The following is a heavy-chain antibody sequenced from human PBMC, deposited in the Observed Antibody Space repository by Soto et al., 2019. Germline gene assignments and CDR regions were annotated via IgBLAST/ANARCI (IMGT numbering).Heavy chain of an antibody. J-gene: IGHJ2*01. CDR3: ASTVVTPLGFDL. V-gene: IGHV3-21*01. Sequence: LRLSCSGFGFTFSTYSMSWVRQAPGKGLEWVSSISPTSRYIYYADSVSGRFTISRDNAQISLFLQMNSLTVEDTAVYFCASTVVTPLGFDLWGRSTLVTVSS. D-gene: IGHD2-21*02. CDR1: GFTFSTYS. CDR2: ISPTSRYI.